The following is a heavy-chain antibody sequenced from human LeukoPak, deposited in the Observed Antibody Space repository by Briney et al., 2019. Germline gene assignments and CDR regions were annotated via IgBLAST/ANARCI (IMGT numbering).Heavy chain of an antibody. J-gene: IGHJ5*01. CDR3: ARAYSSSWYDF. CDR1: GFTFSSYA. D-gene: IGHD6-13*01. Sequence: GSLXLSXAXSGFTFSSYAMSWVRQAPGKGLEWVSGISSSGSGCSTYYADSVKGRFTISRDNSKNTLYLQINSVRAEDTAVYYCARAYSSSWYDFWGQGTLVTVSS. V-gene: IGHV3-23*01. CDR2: ISSSGSGCST.